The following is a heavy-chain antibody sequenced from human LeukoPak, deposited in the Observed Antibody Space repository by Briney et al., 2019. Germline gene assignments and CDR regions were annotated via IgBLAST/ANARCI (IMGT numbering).Heavy chain of an antibody. D-gene: IGHD1-1*01. CDR2: INYSGRT. J-gene: IGHJ4*02. CDR1: GDSITRNTYY. Sequence: SETLSLTCSVSGDSITRNTYYWVWVRQPPGKGLEWIGSINYSGRTFYSSSLKSRATISVDTFRNQFSLKVTSVTAADTAVYSCARLSTSDTDGNYFDFWGQGTLVTVSS. CDR3: ARLSTSDTDGNYFDF. V-gene: IGHV4-39*01.